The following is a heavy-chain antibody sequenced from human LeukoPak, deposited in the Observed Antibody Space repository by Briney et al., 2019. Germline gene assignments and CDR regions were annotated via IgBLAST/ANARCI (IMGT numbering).Heavy chain of an antibody. CDR1: GGSFRGYY. CDR2: INHSGST. Sequence: SETLSLTCAVYGGSFRGYYWSWIRQPPGKGLEWIGEINHSGSTNYNPSLKSRVTISVDTSKNQFSLKLSSVTAADTAVYYCARERDSSGYYYRGFGIDYWGQGTLVTVSS. V-gene: IGHV4-34*01. J-gene: IGHJ4*02. CDR3: ARERDSSGYYYRGFGIDY. D-gene: IGHD3-22*01.